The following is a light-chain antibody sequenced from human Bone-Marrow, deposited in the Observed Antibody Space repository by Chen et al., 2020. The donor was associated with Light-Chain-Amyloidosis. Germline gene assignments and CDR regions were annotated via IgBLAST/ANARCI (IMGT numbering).Light chain of an antibody. CDR3: MQTLQTPT. V-gene: IGKV2-28*01. CDR2: LGS. J-gene: IGKJ1*01. Sequence: DIVMTQSPLSLPVTPGEPASISCRSSQSLLHINGYDYLNWYLQKPGQSPQLLSYLGSNRASGVPDRFSGSGSGTDFTLKVSRVEAEDVGVYYCMQTLQTPTFGQGTKVEIK. CDR1: QSLLHINGYDY.